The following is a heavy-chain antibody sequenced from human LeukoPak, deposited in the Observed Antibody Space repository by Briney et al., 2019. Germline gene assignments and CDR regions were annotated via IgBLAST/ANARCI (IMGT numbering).Heavy chain of an antibody. D-gene: IGHD5-18*01. V-gene: IGHV4-34*01. CDR3: ARGTGIQAPFGY. CDR2: INHSGST. Sequence: SETLSLTCAVYGGSFSGYYWSWIRQPPGKGLEWIGEINHSGSTNYNPSLKSRVTISVDTSKNQFSLKPSSVTAADTAVYYCARGTGIQAPFGYWGQGTLVTVSS. J-gene: IGHJ4*02. CDR1: GGSFSGYY.